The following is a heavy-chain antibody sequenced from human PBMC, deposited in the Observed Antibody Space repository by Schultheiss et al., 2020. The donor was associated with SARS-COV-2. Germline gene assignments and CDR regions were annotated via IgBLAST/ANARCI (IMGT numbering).Heavy chain of an antibody. J-gene: IGHJ6*02. Sequence: ASVKVSCKASGYTFTGYYMHWVRQAPGQGLEWMGWINPNSGGTNYAQKFQGRVTMTRGTSISTAYMELSRLRSGDTAVYYCARNVVPAAIGYYYYYGMDVWGQGTTVTVSS. CDR3: ARNVVPAAIGYYYYYGMDV. D-gene: IGHD2-2*01. V-gene: IGHV1-2*02. CDR1: GYTFTGYY. CDR2: INPNSGGT.